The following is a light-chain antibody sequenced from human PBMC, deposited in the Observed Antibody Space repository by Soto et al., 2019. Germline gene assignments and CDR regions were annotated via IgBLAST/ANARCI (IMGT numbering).Light chain of an antibody. CDR1: NIGGKS. J-gene: IGLJ2*01. CDR3: HVWDSDVV. Sequence: SYELTQPPSVSVAPGKTARITCGGNNIGGKSVHWYQQKPGQAPVLVISYDTDRPSGIPERFSGSNYDNTATLTISRVEAGDEADYYCHVWDSDVVFGGGTKLTVL. CDR2: YDT. V-gene: IGLV3-21*04.